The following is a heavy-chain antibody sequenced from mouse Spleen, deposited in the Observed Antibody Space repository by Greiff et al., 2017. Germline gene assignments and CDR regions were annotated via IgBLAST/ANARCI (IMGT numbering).Heavy chain of an antibody. CDR2: IYPGSGST. V-gene: IGHV1-55*01. CDR1: GYTFTSYW. CDR3: ASRFDAFDY. J-gene: IGHJ2*01. Sequence: QVHVKQPGAELVKPGASVKMSCKASGYTFTSYWITWVKQRPGQGLEWIGDIYPGSGSTNYNEKFKSKATLTVDTSSSTAYMQLSSLTSEDSAVYYCASRFDAFDYWGQGTTLTGSS.